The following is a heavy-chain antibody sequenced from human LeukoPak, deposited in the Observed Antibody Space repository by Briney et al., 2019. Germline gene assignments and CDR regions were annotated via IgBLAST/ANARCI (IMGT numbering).Heavy chain of an antibody. D-gene: IGHD6-13*01. CDR2: ISGSGGST. Sequence: GGSLRLSCAASGFTFSSYGMSWVRQAPGKGLEWVSAISGSGGSTYYADSVKGRFTISRDNSKNTLYLQMNSLRAEDTAVYYCALSGSWYGGFFDYWGQGTLVTVSS. CDR3: ALSGSWYGGFFDY. J-gene: IGHJ4*02. CDR1: GFTFSSYG. V-gene: IGHV3-23*01.